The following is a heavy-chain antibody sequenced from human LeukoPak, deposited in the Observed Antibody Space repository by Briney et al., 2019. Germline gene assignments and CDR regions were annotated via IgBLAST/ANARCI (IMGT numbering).Heavy chain of an antibody. V-gene: IGHV4-39*07. J-gene: IGHJ2*01. D-gene: IGHD2-8*02. Sequence: PSETLSLTCSVSGGSISSSSFYWGWIRQPPGKGLEWIGSIYYSGSAYYNPSLKSRVTVSVDTSKNQFSLKVSSVTAADTAVYYCARSTGGDYWYFDLWGRGTLVTVSS. CDR2: IYYSGSA. CDR3: ARSTGGDYWYFDL. CDR1: GGSISSSSFY.